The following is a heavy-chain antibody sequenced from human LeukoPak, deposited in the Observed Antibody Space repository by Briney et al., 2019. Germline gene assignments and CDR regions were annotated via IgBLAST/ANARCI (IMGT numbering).Heavy chain of an antibody. J-gene: IGHJ3*02. D-gene: IGHD3-22*01. Sequence: SETLSLTCTVSGGSISSSSYYWGWIRQPPGKGLEWIGSIYYSGSTYYNPSLKSRVTISVDTSKNQFSLKLSSVTAADTAVYYCARDPAYYYESSDYSPLYAIDIWGQGTMVTVSS. CDR2: IYYSGST. CDR3: ARDPAYYYESSDYSPLYAIDI. V-gene: IGHV4-39*07. CDR1: GGSISSSSYY.